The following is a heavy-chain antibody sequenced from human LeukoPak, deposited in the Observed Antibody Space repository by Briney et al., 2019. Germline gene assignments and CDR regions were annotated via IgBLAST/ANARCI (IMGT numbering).Heavy chain of an antibody. V-gene: IGHV4-39*01. Sequence: PSETLSLTCTVSGGSISSSSYYWGWIRQPPGKGLEWIGSIYYSGSTYYSPSLKSRVTISVDTSKNQFSLKLSSVTAADTAVYYCARICGGDCYYYYYYGMDVWGQGTTVTVSS. J-gene: IGHJ6*02. CDR1: GGSISSSSYY. D-gene: IGHD2-21*02. CDR3: ARICGGDCYYYYYYGMDV. CDR2: IYYSGST.